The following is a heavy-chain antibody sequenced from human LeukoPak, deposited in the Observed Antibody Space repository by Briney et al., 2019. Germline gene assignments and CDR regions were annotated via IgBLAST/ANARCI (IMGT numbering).Heavy chain of an antibody. CDR2: INHSGST. Sequence: SETLSLTCAVYGGSFSTYYWSWIRQPPGKGLEWIGEINHSGSTTYIPSLESRVTISIDTSKNQFSLKLSSVTAADTAVYYCAGYYYGTENYHNHPNFDYWGQGTLVTVSS. D-gene: IGHD3-10*01. V-gene: IGHV4-34*01. CDR3: AGYYYGTENYHNHPNFDY. J-gene: IGHJ4*02. CDR1: GGSFSTYY.